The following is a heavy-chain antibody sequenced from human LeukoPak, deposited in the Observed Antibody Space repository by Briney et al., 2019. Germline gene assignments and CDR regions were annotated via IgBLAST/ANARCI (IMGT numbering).Heavy chain of an antibody. CDR2: IYYSGST. V-gene: IGHV4-59*01. Sequence: SETLSLTCTVSGGSISSYYWSWIRQPPGKGLEWIGYIYYSGSTSYNPSLKSRVTISVDTSKNQFSLKLSSVTAADTAVYHCARVSLYYDILTGYHSWFDPWGQGTLVTVSS. CDR3: ARVSLYYDILTGYHSWFDP. J-gene: IGHJ5*02. D-gene: IGHD3-9*01. CDR1: GGSISSYY.